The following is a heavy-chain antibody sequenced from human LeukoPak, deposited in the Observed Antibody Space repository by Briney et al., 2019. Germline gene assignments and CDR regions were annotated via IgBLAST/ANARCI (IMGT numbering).Heavy chain of an antibody. CDR1: GGTFSSYA. D-gene: IGHD3-10*01. V-gene: IGHV1-69*04. CDR2: IIPILGIA. CDR3: ARETYGSGSFDY. J-gene: IGHJ4*02. Sequence: SVKVSCKASGGTFSSYAISWVRQAPGQGLEWMGRIIPILGIANYAQKFQGRVTITADKSTSTAYMELSSLRSEDTAVYYCARETYGSGSFDYWGQGTLVTVSS.